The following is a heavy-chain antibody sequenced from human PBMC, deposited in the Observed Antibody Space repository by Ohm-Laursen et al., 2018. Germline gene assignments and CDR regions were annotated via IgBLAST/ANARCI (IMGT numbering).Heavy chain of an antibody. CDR3: ARLPARKNTAIDY. J-gene: IGHJ4*01. D-gene: IGHD5-18*01. Sequence: GTLSLTCTISGGAISSYYWSWIRQPAGKGLEWIGRISISATNYNPSLKSRVTISVDTSKNQFSLKLSSVTAADTAIYYCARLPARKNTAIDYWGHGTLVTVSS. V-gene: IGHV4-4*07. CDR2: ISISAT. CDR1: GGAISSYY.